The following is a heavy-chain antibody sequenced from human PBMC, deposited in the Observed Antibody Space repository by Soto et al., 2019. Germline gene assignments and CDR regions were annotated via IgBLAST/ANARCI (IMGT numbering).Heavy chain of an antibody. CDR3: ARPTKYNSGWFALIDF. D-gene: IGHD6-19*01. Sequence: QVQLVESGGGMVQPGRSLRLSCAASGFTFSTYGMHWVRQVPGKGLEWVAVISYDGSNTYYADSVKGRFSISRDNSKNTLYLQMNSLTSADTAVYYCARPTKYNSGWFALIDFWGQGALVTVSS. J-gene: IGHJ4*02. V-gene: IGHV3-30*03. CDR1: GFTFSTYG. CDR2: ISYDGSNT.